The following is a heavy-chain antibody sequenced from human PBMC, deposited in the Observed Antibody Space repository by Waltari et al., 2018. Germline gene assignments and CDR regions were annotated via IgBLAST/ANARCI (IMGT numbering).Heavy chain of an antibody. CDR1: GGPISSSSYS. CDR2: LYYTGTP. J-gene: IGHJ3*01. CDR3: ARRSGYYDL. D-gene: IGHD3-3*01. V-gene: IGHV4-39*07. Sequence: QLQLQESGPGLLKPSETLSLTCTVSGGPISSSSYSWGWFRQPPGKGLEWIADLYYTGTPYYNPSLKSRVTISVDTSRNQFSLKLSSVTAADTAVYFCARRSGYYDLWGQGTMVTVSS.